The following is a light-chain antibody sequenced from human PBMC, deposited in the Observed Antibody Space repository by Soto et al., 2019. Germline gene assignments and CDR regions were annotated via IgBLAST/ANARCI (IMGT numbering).Light chain of an antibody. CDR1: QDIRNF. Sequence: DIQMTQSPTSLSASVGDRVTITCRASQDIRNFVAGYQQKPGKAPNLLIYSASTLQSGVPSRFSGSGSGTDFTLTINSLQPEDVATYSCQKYSSVPVFGPGTKVEIK. J-gene: IGKJ3*01. V-gene: IGKV1-27*01. CDR3: QKYSSVPV. CDR2: SAS.